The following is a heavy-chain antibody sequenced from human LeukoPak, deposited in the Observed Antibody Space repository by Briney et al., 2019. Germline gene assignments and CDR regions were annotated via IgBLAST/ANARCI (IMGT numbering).Heavy chain of an antibody. CDR1: GFTFSNYW. CDR2: INQDGSET. D-gene: IGHD3-16*01. V-gene: IGHV3-7*04. Sequence: GGSLRLSCAASGFTFSNYWMSWVRQAPGKGLEWVANINQDGSETYYVDSVEGRFTISRDNAKNSLFLQMSSLRAEDTAVYFCSGDPGGYWGQGTLVTVSS. J-gene: IGHJ4*02. CDR3: SGDPGGY.